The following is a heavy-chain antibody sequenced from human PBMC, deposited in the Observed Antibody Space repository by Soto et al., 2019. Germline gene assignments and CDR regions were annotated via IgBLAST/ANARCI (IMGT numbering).Heavy chain of an antibody. CDR1: GFTFSSYT. V-gene: IGHV3-48*02. CDR3: ARVPTRAVDY. Sequence: EVQLVDSGGGLVQPGGSLRLSCAASGFTFSSYTMNWVRQAPGKGLEWISYISSSSRTIYYADSVKGRFTISRDNAQNSLYLQVTSLRDEDTAVYYCARVPTRAVDYWGQGTLVTVSS. J-gene: IGHJ4*02. CDR2: ISSSSRTI. D-gene: IGHD1-26*01.